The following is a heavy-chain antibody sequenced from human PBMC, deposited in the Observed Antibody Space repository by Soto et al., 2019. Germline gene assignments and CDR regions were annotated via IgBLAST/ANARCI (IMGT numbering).Heavy chain of an antibody. CDR3: ARGVIAARPGFDY. Sequence: QVQLQESGPGLVKPSQTLSLTCTVSGASISSGGYYWSWIRQHPGKGLEWIGYIYYSGSTYYNPSLQSRVTMSVDTSKKQFSLKLSSVTAADTAVYDCARGVIAARPGFDYCGQGTLVTVSS. CDR2: IYYSGST. J-gene: IGHJ4*02. D-gene: IGHD6-6*01. CDR1: GASISSGGYY. V-gene: IGHV4-31*03.